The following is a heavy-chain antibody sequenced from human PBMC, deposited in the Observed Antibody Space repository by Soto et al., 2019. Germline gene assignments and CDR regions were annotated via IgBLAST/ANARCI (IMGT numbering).Heavy chain of an antibody. D-gene: IGHD4-4*01. J-gene: IGHJ4*02. CDR2: IFPGGRQK. CDR3: AKDLKVTTGFGPFNY. Sequence: GGSLRLSCAASGFTFSGKSMHWVRQAPSKGLEWVSLIFPGGRQKFYADSVKGRFTISRDNSTNTGYLQMNSLRAEDTAVYYCAKDLKVTTGFGPFNYWGQVSLVTVSS. CDR1: GFTFSGKS. V-gene: IGHV3-30*04.